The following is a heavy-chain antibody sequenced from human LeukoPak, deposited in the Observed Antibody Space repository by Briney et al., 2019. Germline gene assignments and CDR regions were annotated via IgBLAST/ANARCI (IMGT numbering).Heavy chain of an antibody. CDR1: GYTFTGYY. D-gene: IGHD2-2*02. V-gene: IGHV1-2*02. J-gene: IGHJ5*02. Sequence: GASVKVSCKACGYTFTGYYMHWVRQAPGQGLEWMGWINPNSGGTNYAQKFQGRVTMTRDTSISAAYMELKRLRSDDAAVYYCARVVPAAIFTGRFDPWGQGTLVTVSS. CDR2: INPNSGGT. CDR3: ARVVPAAIFTGRFDP.